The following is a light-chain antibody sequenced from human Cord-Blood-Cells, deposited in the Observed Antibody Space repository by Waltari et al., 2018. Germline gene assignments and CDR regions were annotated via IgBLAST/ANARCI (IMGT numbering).Light chain of an antibody. V-gene: IGLV2-14*01. CDR1: SRDAGGYNV. CDR3: SSYTSSSTVV. Sequence: QSALTQPAPVSGSPGQSSPISCTGTSRDAGGYNVVSWYQQHPGKAPKLMFYDDNNGPSGVSNLFAGSRSRNRASLTICGLQAEDEADYYCSSYTSSSTVVFGGGTKLTVL. CDR2: DDN. J-gene: IGLJ2*01.